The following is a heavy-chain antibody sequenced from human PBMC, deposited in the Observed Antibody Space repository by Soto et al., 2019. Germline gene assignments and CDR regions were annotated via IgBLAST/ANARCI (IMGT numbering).Heavy chain of an antibody. V-gene: IGHV1-18*04. CDR3: ASRFDDFWRGPMGGMDV. D-gene: IGHD3-3*01. Sequence: ASVKVSCGASGYTFTSYGISWVRQARGQGHEWMGWISAYNGNTNYAQKLQGRVTMTTDTSTSTAYMELRSLRSDDPAVYYWASRFDDFWRGPMGGMDVWRQGFTVTVS. CDR2: ISAYNGNT. CDR1: GYTFTSYG. J-gene: IGHJ6*02.